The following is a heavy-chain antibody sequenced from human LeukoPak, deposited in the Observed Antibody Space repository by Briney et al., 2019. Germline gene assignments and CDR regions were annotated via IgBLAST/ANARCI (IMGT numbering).Heavy chain of an antibody. J-gene: IGHJ4*02. D-gene: IGHD1-1*01. CDR1: GGSVRSGSYY. Sequence: SETLSLTCTVSGGSVRSGSYYWSWIRQPPGKGLEWIGYIYYGGSTNYNPSLKSRVSISVDTYKNQFSMKMSSVTAADTAVYYCARWRTDDHYFDYWGQGTLVTVSS. CDR3: ARWRTDDHYFDY. V-gene: IGHV4-61*01. CDR2: IYYGGST.